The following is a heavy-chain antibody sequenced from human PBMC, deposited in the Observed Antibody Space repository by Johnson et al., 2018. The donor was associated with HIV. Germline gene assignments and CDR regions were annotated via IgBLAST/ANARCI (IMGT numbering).Heavy chain of an antibody. CDR2: IGAAGET. J-gene: IGHJ3*02. CDR3: ARDWGTVTSGFGAFDI. V-gene: IGHV3-66*01. Sequence: EVQLVESGGGLVQPGGSLRLSCAASGFTFSNAWMSWVRQAPGKGLEWVSAIGAAGETHYPDPVKGRFTVSRDNSKNTLYLQMNSLRAEDTAVYYCARDWGTVTSGFGAFDIWGQGTMVTVSS. D-gene: IGHD4-17*01. CDR1: GFTFSNAW.